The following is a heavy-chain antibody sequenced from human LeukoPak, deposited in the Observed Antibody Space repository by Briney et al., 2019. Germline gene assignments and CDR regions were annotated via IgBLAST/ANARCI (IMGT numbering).Heavy chain of an antibody. D-gene: IGHD2-8*01. CDR1: GFTVSTNY. J-gene: IGHJ4*02. V-gene: IGHV3-53*05. CDR2: IYSGGTT. CDR3: AKAGYCTNGVCSPFDY. Sequence: GGSLRLSCAASGFTVSTNYMSWVRQAPGKGLEWVSVIYSGGTTNYADSVKGRFTISRDNSKNTLYLQMNSLRAEDTAVYYCAKAGYCTNGVCSPFDYWGQGTLVTVSS.